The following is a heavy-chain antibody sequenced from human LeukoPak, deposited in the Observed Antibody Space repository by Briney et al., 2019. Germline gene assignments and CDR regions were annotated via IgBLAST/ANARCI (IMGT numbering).Heavy chain of an antibody. V-gene: IGHV3-21*04. CDR2: ISSSSSDI. Sequence: PGGSLRLSCAASGFTFSSYTINWVRQAPGKGLQWVSSISSSSSDIYYADSVKGRFTISRDDSRNTVYLQMNSLRVEDSAVYYCARDPGAFPYFFDYWGQGTLVTVSS. CDR1: GFTFSSYT. CDR3: ARDPGAFPYFFDY. J-gene: IGHJ4*02. D-gene: IGHD4/OR15-4a*01.